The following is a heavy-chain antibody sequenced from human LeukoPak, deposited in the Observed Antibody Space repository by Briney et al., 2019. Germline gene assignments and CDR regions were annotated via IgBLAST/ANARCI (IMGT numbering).Heavy chain of an antibody. Sequence: SETLSLSCTVSGGAISGYYWSWIRQPPGKGLEWIGYIYTSGSTNNNPSLKSRVTISVDTSKNQFSLKLSSVTAADTAVYYCARHSRKLGYCSSTSCYNQENWFDHWGQGTLVTVSS. V-gene: IGHV4-4*09. J-gene: IGHJ5*02. D-gene: IGHD2-2*02. CDR3: ARHSRKLGYCSSTSCYNQENWFDH. CDR1: GGAISGYY. CDR2: IYTSGST.